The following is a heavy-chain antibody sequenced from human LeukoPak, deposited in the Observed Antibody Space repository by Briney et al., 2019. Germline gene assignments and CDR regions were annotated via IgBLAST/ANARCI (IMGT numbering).Heavy chain of an antibody. V-gene: IGHV3-23*01. CDR2: ISGSGGST. CDR1: GFTFSSSA. D-gene: IGHD6-19*01. CDR3: AKTASGWYLDY. Sequence: GGSLRLSCAASGFTFSSSAMSWVRQVPGKGLEWVSGISGSGGSTYYADSVKGRFTISKDNSKNTLYLQMNSLRAEDTAVYYCAKTASGWYLDYWGQGTLVTVSS. J-gene: IGHJ4*02.